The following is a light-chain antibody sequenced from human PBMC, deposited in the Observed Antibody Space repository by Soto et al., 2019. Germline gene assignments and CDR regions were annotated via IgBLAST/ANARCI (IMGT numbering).Light chain of an antibody. J-gene: IGKJ1*01. V-gene: IGKV3-15*01. Sequence: DIGMTPSPATLSVSPGERAPLSCRASQSVSSNLAWYQQKPGQAPRLLIYGASTRATGIPARFSGRGSGTEFTLTINSLQPEDFATYYCQQYNSYSQTSGQGATAVIK. CDR2: GAS. CDR1: QSVSSN. CDR3: QQYNSYSQT.